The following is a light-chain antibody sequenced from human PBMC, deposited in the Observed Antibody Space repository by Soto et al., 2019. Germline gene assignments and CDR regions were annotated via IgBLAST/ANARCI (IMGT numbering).Light chain of an antibody. CDR2: GAS. J-gene: IGKJ4*01. CDR3: QQSYSPPPT. Sequence: DIQMTQSPASLSASVGDRVTITCRASQSISRDLNWYQQKPGKAPKLLIYGASSLQSGVPSRFSGSGFATDFTLTMTGLQPEDFATYHCQQSYSPPPTFGGGTKVEI. CDR1: QSISRD. V-gene: IGKV1-39*01.